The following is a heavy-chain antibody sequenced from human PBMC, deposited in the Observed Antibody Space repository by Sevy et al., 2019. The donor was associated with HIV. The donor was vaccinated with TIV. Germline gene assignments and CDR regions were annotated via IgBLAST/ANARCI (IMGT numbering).Heavy chain of an antibody. D-gene: IGHD3-10*01. CDR1: GFTFSYYG. Sequence: GGSLRLSCTASGFTFSYYGMHWVRQAPGKGLEWVAFIGYDGTDKYYSESVKGRYAISRDNSKNTVFLEMNSLRTDDTAIYYCAKNTRLAGTGGFVYWGQGALVTVSS. V-gene: IGHV3-30*02. CDR3: AKNTRLAGTGGFVY. J-gene: IGHJ4*02. CDR2: IGYDGTDK.